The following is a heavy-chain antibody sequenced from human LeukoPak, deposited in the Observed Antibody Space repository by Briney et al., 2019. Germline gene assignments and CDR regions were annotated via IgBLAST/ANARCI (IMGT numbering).Heavy chain of an antibody. D-gene: IGHD4-23*01. J-gene: IGHJ6*02. CDR3: AREGYGGNAHFYYYGMDV. CDR1: GGTFSSYA. Sequence: ASVKVSCKASGGTFSSYAISWVRQAPGQGLEWMGRIIPIFGIANYAQKFQGRVTITADKSTSTAYMELSSLRSEDTAVYYCAREGYGGNAHFYYYGMDVWGQGTTVTVSS. V-gene: IGHV1-69*04. CDR2: IIPIFGIA.